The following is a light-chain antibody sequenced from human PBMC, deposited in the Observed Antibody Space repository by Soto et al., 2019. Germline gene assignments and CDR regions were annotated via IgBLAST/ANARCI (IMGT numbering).Light chain of an antibody. Sequence: EIVLTQSPGTLSLSPGERATLSCRASQSVSSIYLAWSQQKPGQAPRLLIYGASSRATGIPDRFSGSGSGTDFTLTISRLEPEDFAVYDCQQYGSSRWTFGQGTKVEI. V-gene: IGKV3-20*01. CDR1: QSVSSIY. J-gene: IGKJ1*01. CDR3: QQYGSSRWT. CDR2: GAS.